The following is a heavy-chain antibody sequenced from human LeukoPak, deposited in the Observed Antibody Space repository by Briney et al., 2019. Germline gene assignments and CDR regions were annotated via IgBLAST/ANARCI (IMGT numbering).Heavy chain of an antibody. J-gene: IGHJ4*02. D-gene: IGHD1-26*01. CDR3: ASRELDSGSYFDY. CDR1: GGSISSYY. V-gene: IGHV4-59*01. CDR2: IYYSGST. Sequence: SETLSLTCTVSGGSISSYYWSWIRQPPGKGLEWIGYIYYSGSTNYNPSLKSRVTISVDTSKNQFSLKLSSVTAADTAVYYCASRELDSGSYFDYWGQGTLVTVSS.